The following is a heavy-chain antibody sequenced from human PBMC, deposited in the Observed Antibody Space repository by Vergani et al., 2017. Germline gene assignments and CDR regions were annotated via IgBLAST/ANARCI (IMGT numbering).Heavy chain of an antibody. CDR1: GFTLHHYA. D-gene: IGHD5-12*01. CDR3: AKANPRNSGYDYLYYYHAMDV. Sequence: EVQLLESGGDLVQPGGSLRLSCAASGFTLHHYAMNWVRQALGKGLEWVSGISGSGGSTYYAGSVKGRFTISRDSSKNTLYLQRNSLSAGDTAVYYCAKANPRNSGYDYLYYYHAMDVWGQGTTVTVSS. V-gene: IGHV3-23*01. J-gene: IGHJ6*02. CDR2: ISGSGGST.